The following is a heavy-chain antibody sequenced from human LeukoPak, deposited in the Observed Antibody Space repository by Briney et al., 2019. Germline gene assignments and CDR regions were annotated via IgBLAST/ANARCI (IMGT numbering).Heavy chain of an antibody. CDR2: IWYDGSNK. Sequence: AVIWYDGSNKYYADSVKGRFTISRDNSKNTLYLQMNSLRAEDTAVYYCARDQGRTVTTPDYWGQGTLVTVSS. J-gene: IGHJ4*02. CDR3: ARDQGRTVTTPDY. D-gene: IGHD4-17*01. V-gene: IGHV3-33*01.